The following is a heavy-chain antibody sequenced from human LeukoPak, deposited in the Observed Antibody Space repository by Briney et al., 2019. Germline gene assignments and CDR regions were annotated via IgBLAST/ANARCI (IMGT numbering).Heavy chain of an antibody. D-gene: IGHD3-16*01. CDR3: ARVARGGYSGYYYYYMDV. V-gene: IGHV3-21*01. CDR1: GFTFSSYS. J-gene: IGHJ6*03. CDR2: ISSSSSYI. Sequence: GGSLRLSCAASGFTFSSYSMNWVRQAPGKGLEWVSSISSSSSYIYYADSVKGRFTISRDNAKNSLYLQMNSLRAEDTAVYYCARVARGGYSGYYYYYMDVWGKGTTVTVSS.